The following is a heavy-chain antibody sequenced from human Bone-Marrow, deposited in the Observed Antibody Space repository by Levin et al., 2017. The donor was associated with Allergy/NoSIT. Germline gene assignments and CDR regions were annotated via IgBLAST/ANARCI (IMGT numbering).Heavy chain of an antibody. D-gene: IGHD2-2*01. V-gene: IGHV3-74*01. J-gene: IGHJ4*02. Sequence: PGGSLRLSCAASGFTFSGYWMHWVRQVPGKRLEWVSYISSDASRTDYADSVKGRFTISRDNAKNMLYLHINSLRAEDTAVYHCARGGQLPINWGQGTLVTVSS. CDR2: ISSDASRT. CDR3: ARGGQLPIN. CDR1: GFTFSGYW.